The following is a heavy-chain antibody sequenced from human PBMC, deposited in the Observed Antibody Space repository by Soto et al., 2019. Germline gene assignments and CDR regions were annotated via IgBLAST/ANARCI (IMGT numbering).Heavy chain of an antibody. V-gene: IGHV3-23*01. CDR2: ISGSGGST. J-gene: IGHJ3*02. Sequence: GGSLRLSCAASGFTFSSYAMSWVRQAPGKGLEWVSAISGSGGSTYYADSVKGRFTISRDNSKNTLYLQMNSLRAEDTAVYYIVNAVTGGDTGWYYGSGMWGQGRIVTV. CDR1: GFTFSSYA. D-gene: IGHD3-10*01. CDR3: VNAVTGGDTGWYYGSGM.